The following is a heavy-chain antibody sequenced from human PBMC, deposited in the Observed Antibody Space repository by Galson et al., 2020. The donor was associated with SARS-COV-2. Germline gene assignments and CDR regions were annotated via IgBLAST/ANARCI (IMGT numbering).Heavy chain of an antibody. CDR3: ARAARGNYYYGMDV. V-gene: IGHV3-30*04. J-gene: IGHJ6*02. Sequence: VGYLRLSCAASGFTFSSYAMHWVRQAPGKGLEWVAVISYDGSNKYYADSVKGRFTISRDNSKNTLYLQMNSLRAEDTAVYYCARAARGNYYYGMDVWGQGTTVTVSS. CDR2: ISYDGSNK. CDR1: GFTFSSYA.